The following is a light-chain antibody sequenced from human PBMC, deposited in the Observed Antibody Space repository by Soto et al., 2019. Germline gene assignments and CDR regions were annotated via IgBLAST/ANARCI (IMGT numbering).Light chain of an antibody. Sequence: IQMTHCPSALSASVGDRVTITCGGSKSITTFFAWYQQKPGKAPKLLRHKASRLVSGCPSRIRGSEAGTELTTTISSLKEDDVVTYYCMQGTHRPRTFGQGTKVDIK. V-gene: IGKV1-5*03. J-gene: IGKJ1*01. CDR1: KSITTF. CDR3: MQGTHRPRT. CDR2: KAS.